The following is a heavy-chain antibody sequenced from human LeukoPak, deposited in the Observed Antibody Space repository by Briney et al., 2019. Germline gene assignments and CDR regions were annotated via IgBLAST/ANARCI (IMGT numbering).Heavy chain of an antibody. CDR1: GFTFSSYA. V-gene: IGHV3-23*01. D-gene: IGHD3-22*01. Sequence: GGSLRLSCAASGFTFSSYAMSWVRQAPGKGLEWVSAISGSGGSTYYADSVKGRFTISRDNSKNALYLQMNSLRAEDTAVYYCVRDDDRPDNGLDYWGQGTLVTVSS. CDR2: ISGSGGST. J-gene: IGHJ4*02. CDR3: VRDDDRPDNGLDY.